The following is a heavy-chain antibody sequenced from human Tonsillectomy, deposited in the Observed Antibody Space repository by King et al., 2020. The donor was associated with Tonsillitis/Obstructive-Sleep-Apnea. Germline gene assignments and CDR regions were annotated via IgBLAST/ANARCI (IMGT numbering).Heavy chain of an antibody. CDR3: ARPRNPWITVAGPNTDAFDI. J-gene: IGHJ3*02. CDR2: IYPGDSDT. D-gene: IGHD6-19*01. Sequence: VQLVQSGAEVKKPGESLKISCKGSGYSFTSYWIGWVRQMPGKGLEWMGIIYPGDSDTRYSPSFQGQVTISADKSISTAYLQWSSLKASDTAMYYCARPRNPWITVAGPNTDAFDIWGQGTMVTVSS. CDR1: GYSFTSYW. V-gene: IGHV5-51*01.